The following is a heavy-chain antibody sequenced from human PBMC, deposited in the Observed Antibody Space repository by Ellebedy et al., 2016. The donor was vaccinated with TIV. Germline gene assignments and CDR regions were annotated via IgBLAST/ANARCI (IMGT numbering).Heavy chain of an antibody. D-gene: IGHD1-26*01. V-gene: IGHV3-48*03. Sequence: PGGSLRLSCAASGFTFSNYQMNWVRQVPGKGLEWVSFIDTRADRTLYAESVKGRFTISRGNAENSLYLQMNSLRPEDTAVYYCASDVSGMVDFDHWGRGTLVTVSS. CDR1: GFTFSNYQ. CDR3: ASDVSGMVDFDH. J-gene: IGHJ4*02. CDR2: IDTRADRT.